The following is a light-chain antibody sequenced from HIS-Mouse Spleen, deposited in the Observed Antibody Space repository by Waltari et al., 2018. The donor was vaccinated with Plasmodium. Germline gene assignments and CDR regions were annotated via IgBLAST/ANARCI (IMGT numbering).Light chain of an antibody. J-gene: IGLJ3*02. CDR2: EDS. Sequence: SYELTQPPSVSVSPGQTARITCPWDALPNNYAYWYQQKSGQAPVPVIYEDSKRPSGIPERFSGSSSGTMATLTISGAQVEDEADYYCYSTDSSGNHRVFGGGTKLTVL. V-gene: IGLV3-10*01. CDR3: YSTDSSGNHRV. CDR1: ALPNNY.